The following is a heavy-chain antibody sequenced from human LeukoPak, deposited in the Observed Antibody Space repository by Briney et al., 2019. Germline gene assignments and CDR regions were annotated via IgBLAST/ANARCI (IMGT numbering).Heavy chain of an antibody. CDR3: ARDPSGLLWFGEFQNWFDP. D-gene: IGHD3-10*01. Sequence: SVKVSCKASGGTFSSYAISWVRQAPGQGLEWMGRIIPIFGTANYAQKFQGRVTITTDESTSAAYMELSSLRSEDTAVYYCARDPSGLLWFGEFQNWFDPWGQGTLVTVSS. V-gene: IGHV1-69*05. CDR1: GGTFSSYA. CDR2: IIPIFGTA. J-gene: IGHJ5*02.